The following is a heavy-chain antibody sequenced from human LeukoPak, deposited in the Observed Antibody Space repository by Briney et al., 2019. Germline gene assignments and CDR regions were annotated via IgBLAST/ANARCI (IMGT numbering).Heavy chain of an antibody. D-gene: IGHD3-22*01. CDR3: ARGGSSGYYEDYFDY. V-gene: IGHV4-61*02. J-gene: IGHJ4*02. CDR2: IYTSGST. Sequence: PSETLSLTCTVSGGSISSGTYYWSWIRQPAGKGLEWIGRIYTSGSTNYNPSLKSRVTISVDTSKNQFSLKLSSVTAADTAVYYCARGGSSGYYEDYFDYWGQGTLVTVSS. CDR1: GGSISSGTYY.